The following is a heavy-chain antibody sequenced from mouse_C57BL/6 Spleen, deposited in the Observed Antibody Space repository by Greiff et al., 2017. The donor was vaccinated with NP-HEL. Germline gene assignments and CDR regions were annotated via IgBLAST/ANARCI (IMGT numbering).Heavy chain of an antibody. Sequence: QVQLQQPGAELVMPGASVKLSCKASGYTFTSYWMHWVKQRPGQGLEWIGEIDPSDSYTNYNQKFKGKSTLTVDKSSSTAYMQLSSLTSEDSAVYYCARMAYGSSLAWFAYWGQGTLVTVSA. CDR2: IDPSDSYT. CDR1: GYTFTSYW. CDR3: ARMAYGSSLAWFAY. D-gene: IGHD1-1*01. J-gene: IGHJ3*01. V-gene: IGHV1-69*01.